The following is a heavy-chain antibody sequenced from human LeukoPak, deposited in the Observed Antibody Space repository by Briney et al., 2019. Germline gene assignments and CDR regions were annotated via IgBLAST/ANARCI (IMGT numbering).Heavy chain of an antibody. CDR2: ISGSGGST. V-gene: IGHV3-23*01. J-gene: IGHJ4*02. CDR1: GFTFSSYA. Sequence: GGSLRLSCAASGFTFSSYAMGWVRQAPGKGLEWVSAISGSGGSTYYADSVKGRFTISRDNSKNTLYLQMNSLRAEDTAVYYCAKDSNWNDDRDYWGQGTLVTVSS. D-gene: IGHD1-20*01. CDR3: AKDSNWNDDRDY.